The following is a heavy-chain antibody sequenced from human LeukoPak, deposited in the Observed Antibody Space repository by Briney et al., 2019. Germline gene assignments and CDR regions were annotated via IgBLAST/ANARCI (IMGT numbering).Heavy chain of an antibody. CDR1: GGSISSYY. V-gene: IGHV4-4*07. J-gene: IGHJ6*03. Sequence: SETLSLTCTVSGGSISSYYWSWIRQPAGKGLEWIGRIYTSGSTNYNPSLKSRVTMSVDTSKNQFSLKLSSVTAADTAVYYCARGTAVAGTGNYYYYYMDVWGKGTTVNVSS. D-gene: IGHD6-19*01. CDR2: IYTSGST. CDR3: ARGTAVAGTGNYYYYYMDV.